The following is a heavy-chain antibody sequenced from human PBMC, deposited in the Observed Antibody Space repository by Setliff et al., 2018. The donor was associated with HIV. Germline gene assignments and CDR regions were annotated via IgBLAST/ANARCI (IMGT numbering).Heavy chain of an antibody. V-gene: IGHV4-59*08. D-gene: IGHD6-19*01. Sequence: SETLSLTCAVSGGPISSYYWSWIRQPPGKGLEWIGYIYYSGRTNYNPSLKSRVTISVDTSRNQFSLKLTSVTAADTAVYYCASQPAYSTDWYPPGYFDYWGQGTLVTVSS. CDR1: GGPISSYY. CDR2: IYYSGRT. CDR3: ASQPAYSTDWYPPGYFDY. J-gene: IGHJ4*02.